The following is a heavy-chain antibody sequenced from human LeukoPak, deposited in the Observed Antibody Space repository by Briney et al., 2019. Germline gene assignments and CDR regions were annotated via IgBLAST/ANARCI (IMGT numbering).Heavy chain of an antibody. Sequence: PSETLSLTCAVYGGSFGVYYWSWIRQPPGKGLEWIGEINHSGSTNYNPSLKSRVTISVDTSKNHFSLKLSSVTAADTAVYYCARPLRTTGWFDPWGQGTLVTVSS. CDR3: ARPLRTTGWFDP. CDR1: GGSFGVYY. J-gene: IGHJ5*02. V-gene: IGHV4-34*01. D-gene: IGHD4-11*01. CDR2: INHSGST.